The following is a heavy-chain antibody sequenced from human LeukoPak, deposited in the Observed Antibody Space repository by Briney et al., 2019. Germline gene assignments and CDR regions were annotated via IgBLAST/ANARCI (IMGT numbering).Heavy chain of an antibody. V-gene: IGHV1-2*02. Sequence: GASVKVSSKASGDIFTGSFIHWVRQAPGQGLEWMGWINSNTGGTKFAQKFQGRVTMTRDTSINTAYMELSSLRSDDTAVYYCARADPVAYWGQGTQVTVSS. CDR3: ARADPVAY. J-gene: IGHJ4*02. CDR1: GDIFTGSF. CDR2: INSNTGGT.